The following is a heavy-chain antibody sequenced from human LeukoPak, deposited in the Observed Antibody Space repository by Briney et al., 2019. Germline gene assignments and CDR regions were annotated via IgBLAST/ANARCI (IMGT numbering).Heavy chain of an antibody. Sequence: PSETLSLTCAVSGGSISSGGYSWSWIRQPPGKGLEWIGYIYYSGSTYYNPSLKSRVTISVDTSKNQFSLKLSSVTAADTAVYYCARTSSSQYYYDSSGIFDSWGQGTLVTVSS. V-gene: IGHV4-30-4*07. CDR1: GGSISSGGYS. J-gene: IGHJ4*02. CDR2: IYYSGST. CDR3: ARTSSSQYYYDSSGIFDS. D-gene: IGHD3-22*01.